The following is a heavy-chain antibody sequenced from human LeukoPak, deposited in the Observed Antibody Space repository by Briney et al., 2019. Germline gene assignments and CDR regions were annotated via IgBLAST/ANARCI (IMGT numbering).Heavy chain of an antibody. CDR3: ARHNSGSEY. J-gene: IGHJ4*02. D-gene: IGHD6-19*01. CDR2: IYYSGTS. Sequence: PSETLSLTCTVSGGSISSSSYYWGWIRQPPGKGLEWIGSIYYSGTSYYNPSLKSRVTTSVDTSKNQFSLKLSSVTAADTAVYYCARHNSGSEYWGQGTLVTVSS. V-gene: IGHV4-39*01. CDR1: GGSISSSSYY.